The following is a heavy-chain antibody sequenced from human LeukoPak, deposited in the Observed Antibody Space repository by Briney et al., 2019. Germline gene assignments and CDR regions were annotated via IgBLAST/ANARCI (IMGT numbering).Heavy chain of an antibody. V-gene: IGHV1-8*01. J-gene: IGHJ6*02. CDR1: GYTFTNYD. Sequence: GASVKVSCKASGYTFTNYDINWVRQATGQGLEWMGWMNPDSGNTDYAQNFQGRVTMTRDTSISTAYMELSNLRFEDTAVYYCARGPTRQLVYGMDVWGRGTTVSVSS. D-gene: IGHD6-13*01. CDR3: ARGPTRQLVYGMDV. CDR2: MNPDSGNT.